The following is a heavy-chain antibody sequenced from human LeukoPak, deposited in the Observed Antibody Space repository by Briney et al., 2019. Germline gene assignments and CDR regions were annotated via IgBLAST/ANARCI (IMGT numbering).Heavy chain of an antibody. J-gene: IGHJ6*02. CDR1: GDSVSSNSAA. CDR2: TYYRSKWYN. Sequence: SQTLSLTCAISGDSVSSNSAAWNWIRQSPSRGLEWLGRTYYRSKWYNDYAVSVKSRITINPDTSKNQFSLQLNSVTPEDTAAYYCAREPYDSSGQDYYYYGMDVWGQGTTVTVSS. V-gene: IGHV6-1*01. D-gene: IGHD3-22*01. CDR3: AREPYDSSGQDYYYYGMDV.